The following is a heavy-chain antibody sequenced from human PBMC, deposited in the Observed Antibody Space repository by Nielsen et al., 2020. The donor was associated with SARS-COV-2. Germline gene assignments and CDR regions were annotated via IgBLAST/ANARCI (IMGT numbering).Heavy chain of an antibody. CDR2: IYHRGTA. V-gene: IGHV4-4*02. CDR1: GDSISNSKC. Sequence: SETLSLTCAVSGDSISNSKCWTWVRLPPGKGLEWLWAIYHRGTANYNPSLKSRVTISVDKSKNQSSLELTSVTAADTAVYFCTTGDRNGWHNFFEYWGQGALVTVSS. J-gene: IGHJ4*02. D-gene: IGHD6-25*01. CDR3: TTGDRNGWHNFFEY.